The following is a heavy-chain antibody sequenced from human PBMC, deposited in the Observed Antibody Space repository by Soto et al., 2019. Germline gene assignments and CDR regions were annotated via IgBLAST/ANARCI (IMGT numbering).Heavy chain of an antibody. CDR1: GFTFSSYS. CDR3: AGAFGYSYGTVDY. J-gene: IGHJ4*02. V-gene: IGHV3-21*01. Sequence: GGSLRLSCAASGFTFSSYSMNWVRQAPGKGLEWVSSISSSSSYIYYADSVKGRFTISRDNAKNSLYLQMNSLRAEDTAVYYCAGAFGYSYGTVDYWGQGTLVTVSS. D-gene: IGHD5-18*01. CDR2: ISSSSSYI.